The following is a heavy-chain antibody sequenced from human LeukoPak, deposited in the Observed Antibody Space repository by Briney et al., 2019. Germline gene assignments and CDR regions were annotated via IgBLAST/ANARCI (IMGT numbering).Heavy chain of an antibody. CDR2: ISGSGGST. Sequence: GGSLRLSCAASGFTFSSYGMSWVRQAPGKGLEWVSAISGSGGSTYYADSLKGRVTISRDNSKNTLYLQMNSLRAEDTAVYYCAKDRIAVAGRGFDYWGQGTLVTVSS. J-gene: IGHJ4*02. CDR1: GFTFSSYG. D-gene: IGHD6-19*01. CDR3: AKDRIAVAGRGFDY. V-gene: IGHV3-23*01.